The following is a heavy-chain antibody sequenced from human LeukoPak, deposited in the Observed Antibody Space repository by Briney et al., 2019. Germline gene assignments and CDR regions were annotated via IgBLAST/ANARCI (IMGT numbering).Heavy chain of an antibody. CDR1: GFIFSNYW. CDR2: ISSSSSTI. Sequence: GGSLRLSCTASGFIFSNYWMSWVRQAPGKGLEWVSYISSSSSTIYYADSVKGRFTISRDNAKNSLYLQMNSLRAEDTAVYYCARDRSMATPDWFDPWGQGTLVTVSS. CDR3: ARDRSMATPDWFDP. D-gene: IGHD5-24*01. V-gene: IGHV3-48*01. J-gene: IGHJ5*02.